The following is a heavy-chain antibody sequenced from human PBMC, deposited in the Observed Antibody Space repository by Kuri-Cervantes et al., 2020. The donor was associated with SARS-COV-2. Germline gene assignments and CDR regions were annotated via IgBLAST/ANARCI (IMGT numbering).Heavy chain of an antibody. CDR3: ARELVVPAATGYYYYGMDV. J-gene: IGHJ6*02. V-gene: IGHV4-30-2*01. CDR1: GGSTSSGGYS. Sequence: LRLSCAVSGGSTSSGGYSWSWIRQPPGKGLEWIGYIYHSGSTYYNPSLKSRVTISVDRSKNQFSLKLSSVTAADTAVYYCARELVVPAATGYYYYGMDVWGQGTTVTVSS. D-gene: IGHD2-2*01. CDR2: IYHSGST.